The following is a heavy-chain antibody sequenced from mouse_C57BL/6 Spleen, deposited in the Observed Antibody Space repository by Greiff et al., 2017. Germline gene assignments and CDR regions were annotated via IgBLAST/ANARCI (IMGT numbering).Heavy chain of an antibody. CDR1: GYTFTSYW. CDR3: ALNCGSSVGYFDY. V-gene: IGHV1-55*01. D-gene: IGHD1-1*01. CDR2: IYPGSGST. J-gene: IGHJ2*01. Sequence: QVQLQQPGAELVKPGASVKMSCKASGYTFTSYWITWVKQRPGQGLEWIGDIYPGSGSTNYNEKFKSKATLTVDTSSSTAYLQLSSLTSEDSAVYYCALNCGSSVGYFDYWGQGTTLTVSS.